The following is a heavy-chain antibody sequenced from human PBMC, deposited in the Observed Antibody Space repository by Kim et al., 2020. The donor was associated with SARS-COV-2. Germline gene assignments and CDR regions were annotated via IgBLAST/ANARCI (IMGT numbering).Heavy chain of an antibody. D-gene: IGHD3-16*01. CDR1: GFSLTTSGVG. Sequence: SGPTLVKPTQTLTLTCTFSGFSLTTSGVGVAWIRQPPGKALEWLALIYWDDDKRYSPSLNNRLTITKDNSKNLVVLTMTNMDPVDTATYYCAHRVLLYPPRYWGQGTLVTVSS. CDR2: IYWDDDK. V-gene: IGHV2-5*02. CDR3: AHRVLLYPPRY. J-gene: IGHJ4*02.